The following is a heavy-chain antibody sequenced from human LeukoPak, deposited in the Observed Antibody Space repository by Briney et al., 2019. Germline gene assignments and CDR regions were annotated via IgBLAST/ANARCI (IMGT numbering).Heavy chain of an antibody. Sequence: GGSLRLSCAASGFTFDDYAMHWVRQAPGKGLEWVSGIRWNSGSIGYADSVKGRFTISRDNAKNSLYLQMNSLRAEDTALYYCAKDIAGSTDSTEGFDYWGQGTLVTVSS. V-gene: IGHV3-9*01. CDR3: AKDIAGSTDSTEGFDY. D-gene: IGHD3-10*01. J-gene: IGHJ4*02. CDR2: IRWNSGSI. CDR1: GFTFDDYA.